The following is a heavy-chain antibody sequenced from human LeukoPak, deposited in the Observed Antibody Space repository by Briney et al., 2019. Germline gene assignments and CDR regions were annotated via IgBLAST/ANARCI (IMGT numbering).Heavy chain of an antibody. Sequence: ASVKVSCKTSGYTVTGYYIHWVRQAPGQGLECMGWINPNSGGTNYAQKFQGRVTMTRDTSISTAYMELSRLRSDDTAVYYCARGARYFEGYYFDYWGQGTLVTVSS. CDR1: GYTVTGYY. V-gene: IGHV1-2*02. J-gene: IGHJ4*02. CDR3: ARGARYFEGYYFDY. D-gene: IGHD3-9*01. CDR2: INPNSGGT.